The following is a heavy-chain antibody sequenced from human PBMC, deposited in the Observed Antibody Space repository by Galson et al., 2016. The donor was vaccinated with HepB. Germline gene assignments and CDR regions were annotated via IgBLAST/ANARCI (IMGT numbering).Heavy chain of an antibody. CDR3: ARDERVITRHGMDV. V-gene: IGHV1-2*02. Sequence: SVKVSCKASGYIFSDYFIHWVRRAPGQGLEWMAWLHPQSGGTNYAQKFEGRVTLTRDMSMSTAYLELNSLTSDDTAVYYCARDERVITRHGMDVWGQGTTVTVSS. D-gene: IGHD3-16*01. CDR2: LHPQSGGT. CDR1: GYIFSDYF. J-gene: IGHJ6*02.